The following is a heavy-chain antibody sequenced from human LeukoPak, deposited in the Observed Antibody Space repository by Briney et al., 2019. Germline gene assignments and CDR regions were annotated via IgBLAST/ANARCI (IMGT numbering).Heavy chain of an antibody. Sequence: PSETLSLTCTVSGYSISSGYYWGWIRPPPGKGLEWIGSIYHSGSTYYNPSLKSRVTISVDTSKNQFSLKLSSVTAADTAVYYCARGSGGTVATYFDYWGQGTLVTVSS. D-gene: IGHD4-17*01. J-gene: IGHJ4*02. CDR3: ARGSGGTVATYFDY. CDR1: GYSISSGYY. V-gene: IGHV4-38-2*02. CDR2: IYHSGST.